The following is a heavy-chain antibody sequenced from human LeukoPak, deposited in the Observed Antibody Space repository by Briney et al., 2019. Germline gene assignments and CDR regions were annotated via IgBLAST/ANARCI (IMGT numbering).Heavy chain of an antibody. J-gene: IGHJ4*02. CDR1: GGTFSSYA. CDR2: ISVTHGNT. D-gene: IGHD1-14*01. CDR3: ARDLPYRRYFDY. Sequence: GASVKVSCKASGGTFSSYAISWVRQAPGQGLEWMGWISVTHGNTNYAQKFQGRVTMTKDTSTSTAYMELRGLRSDDTAVYYCARDLPYRRYFDYWGQGTLVTVSS. V-gene: IGHV1-18*01.